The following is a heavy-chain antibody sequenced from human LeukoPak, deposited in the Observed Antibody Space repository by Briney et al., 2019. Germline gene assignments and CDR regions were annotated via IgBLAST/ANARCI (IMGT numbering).Heavy chain of an antibody. Sequence: GESLKISFKGSGYSFHGYWIAWVRQMPGKGLEWMGIIYPGDSNTIYSPSFQGHITTSVDKSISTAYLQWSSLEALDTAMYYCARLDSRDCTRTNCHFRNHYFGSWGQGTLVTVSS. CDR1: GYSFHGYW. CDR2: IYPGDSNT. D-gene: IGHD1-7*01. CDR3: ARLDSRDCTRTNCHFRNHYFGS. V-gene: IGHV5-51*01. J-gene: IGHJ4*02.